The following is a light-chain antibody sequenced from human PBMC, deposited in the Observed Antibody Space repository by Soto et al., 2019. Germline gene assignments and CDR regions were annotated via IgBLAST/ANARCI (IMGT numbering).Light chain of an antibody. J-gene: IGKJ1*01. Sequence: DIQMTQSPSSLSASVGDRVTITCRASQSISSYLNWYQQKPGKAPKVLIYAASSLQSGVPSRFSGSGSGTDFTFTISSLQPEDVATYYCQQSYSTPPTFGQGNKVEIK. CDR2: AAS. CDR3: QQSYSTPPT. CDR1: QSISSY. V-gene: IGKV1-39*01.